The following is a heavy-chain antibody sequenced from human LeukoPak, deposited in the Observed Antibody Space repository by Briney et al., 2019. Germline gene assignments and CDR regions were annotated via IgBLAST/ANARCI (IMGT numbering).Heavy chain of an antibody. V-gene: IGHV1-8*01. CDR3: ARAGVAATGLDY. Sequence: ASVKVSCKASGYTFTSYDINWVRQATGHGLEWMGWMNTNSGNRGYAQNFLGRVTMTGNTSISTAYMELSSLRSEDTAEYYCARAGVAATGLDYWGQGTLVTVSS. J-gene: IGHJ4*02. CDR1: GYTFTSYD. CDR2: MNTNSGNR. D-gene: IGHD6-13*01.